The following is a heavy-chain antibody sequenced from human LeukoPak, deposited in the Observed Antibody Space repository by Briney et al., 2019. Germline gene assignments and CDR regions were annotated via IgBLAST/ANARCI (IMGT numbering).Heavy chain of an antibody. CDR1: DGSISSYY. CDR3: ARVGSGGDFWSGSYYFDY. D-gene: IGHD3-3*01. J-gene: IGHJ4*02. Sequence: SETLSLTCTVSDGSISSYYWSWIRQLPGKGLEWIAYVHYSGSTNYNPSLKSRVTISVDTSKSQFSLKLTSVTAADTAVYYCARVGSGGDFWSGSYYFDYWGQGTLVTVSS. CDR2: VHYSGST. V-gene: IGHV4-59*01.